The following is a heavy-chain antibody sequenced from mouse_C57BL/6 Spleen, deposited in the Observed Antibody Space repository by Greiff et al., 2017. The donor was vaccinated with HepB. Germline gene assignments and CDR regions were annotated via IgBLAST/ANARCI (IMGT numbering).Heavy chain of an antibody. CDR2: IWWDDDK. D-gene: IGHD1-1*01. J-gene: IGHJ1*03. Sequence: VKLQESGPGILQPSQTLSLTCSFSGFSLSTFGMGVGWIRQPSGKGLEWLAHIWWDDDKYYNPALKSRLTISKDTSKNQVFLKIANVDTADTATYYCARRDYYGSSYGYFDVWGTGTTVTVSS. CDR1: GFSLSTFGMG. CDR3: ARRDYYGSSYGYFDV. V-gene: IGHV8-8*01.